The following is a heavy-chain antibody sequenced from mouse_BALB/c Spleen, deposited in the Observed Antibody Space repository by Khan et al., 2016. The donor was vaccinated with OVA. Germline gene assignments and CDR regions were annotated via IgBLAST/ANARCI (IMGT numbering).Heavy chain of an antibody. J-gene: IGHJ3*01. V-gene: IGHV2-2*02. D-gene: IGHD2-4*01. CDR3: ARNYDYDEGLAY. CDR1: GFSLTTYG. CDR2: IWSGGST. Sequence: QVQLKESGPGLVQPSQSLSITCTVSGFSLTTYGVHWVRQSPGKGLEWLGVIWSGGSTDFNAAFISRLSISKDNSKSQVFFKMNSLQANDTAIYYCARNYDYDEGLAYWGQGTLVTVSA.